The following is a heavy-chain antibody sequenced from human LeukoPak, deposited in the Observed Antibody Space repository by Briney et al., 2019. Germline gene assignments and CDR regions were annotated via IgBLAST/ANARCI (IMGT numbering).Heavy chain of an antibody. V-gene: IGHV3-9*01. D-gene: IGHD1-26*01. CDR1: GFTFDDYA. CDR3: AKDSTLGGDYYYFGMDV. CDR2: ISWNSGSI. J-gene: IGHJ6*02. Sequence: PGRSLRLSCAASGFTFDDYAMHWVRQAPGKGLEWVSGISWNSGSIGYADSVKGRFTISRDNAKNSLYLQMNSLRAEDTALYYYAKDSTLGGDYYYFGMDVWAQGTTVTVSS.